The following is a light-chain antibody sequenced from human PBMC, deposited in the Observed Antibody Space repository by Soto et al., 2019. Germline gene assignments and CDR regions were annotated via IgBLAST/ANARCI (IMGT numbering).Light chain of an antibody. CDR1: QSVSSY. J-gene: IGKJ4*01. CDR3: QQRSNWPRT. V-gene: IGKV3-11*01. Sequence: EIVLTQSPATLSLSPGERATLSCRASQSVSSYLAWYQQKPGQAPRLLIYDAYNRATRIPARFSGSGSGTHFTLTLDSLEPEDCAVYYCQQRSNWPRTFGGGTQVEIK. CDR2: DAY.